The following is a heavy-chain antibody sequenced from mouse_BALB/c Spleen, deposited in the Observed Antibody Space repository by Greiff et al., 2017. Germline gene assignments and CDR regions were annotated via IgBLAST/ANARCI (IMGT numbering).Heavy chain of an antibody. D-gene: IGHD4-1*01. Sequence: VQLQQSGAELVRSGASVKLSCTASGFNIKDYYMHWVKQRPEQGLEWIGWIDPENGDTEYAPKFQGKATMTADTSSNTAYLQLSSLTSEDTAVYYCNPNWDEGPSDYWGQGTTLTVSS. CDR1: GFNIKDYY. CDR2: IDPENGDT. J-gene: IGHJ2*01. V-gene: IGHV14-4*02. CDR3: NPNWDEGPSDY.